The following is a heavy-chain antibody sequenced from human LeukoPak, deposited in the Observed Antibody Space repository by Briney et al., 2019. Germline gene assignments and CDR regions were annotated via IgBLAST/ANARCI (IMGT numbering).Heavy chain of an antibody. CDR3: ASGYYGSGSYLLNWFDP. CDR1: GASISTYY. Sequence: SQTLSLTCTVAGASISTYYWSWIRQPPGKGLEWIGYIYYIGFTSYTNYNPSLKSRVTMSVDTSKNQFSLKLSSVTAADTAVYYCASGYYGSGSYLLNWFDPWGQGTLVTVSS. D-gene: IGHD3-10*01. CDR2: IYYIGFTSYT. V-gene: IGHV4-59*08. J-gene: IGHJ5*02.